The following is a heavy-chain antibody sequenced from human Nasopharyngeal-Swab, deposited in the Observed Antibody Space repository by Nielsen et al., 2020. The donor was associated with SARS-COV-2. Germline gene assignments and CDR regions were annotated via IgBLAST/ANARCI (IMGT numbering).Heavy chain of an antibody. CDR1: GFTFSSYS. J-gene: IGHJ4*02. V-gene: IGHV3-21*01. Sequence: GESLKISCAASGFTFSSYSMNWVRQAPGKGLEWVSSISSSSSYIYYADSVKGRFTISRDNAKNSLYLQMNSLRAEDTAVYCCARAYSSGWTWFDYWGQGTLVTVSS. CDR2: ISSSSSYI. CDR3: ARAYSSGWTWFDY. D-gene: IGHD6-19*01.